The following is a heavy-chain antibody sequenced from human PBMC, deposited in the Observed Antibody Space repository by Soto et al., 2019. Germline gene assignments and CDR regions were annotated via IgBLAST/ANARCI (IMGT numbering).Heavy chain of an antibody. CDR1: GGSISSGGYY. Sequence: SETLSLTCTVSGGSISSGGYYWSWIRQHPGKGLEWIGYIYYSGSTYYNPSLKSRVTISVDTSKNQFSLKLSSVTAADTAVYYCARWTYSSGWDEQKYFQHWGQGTLVTVSS. V-gene: IGHV4-31*03. CDR2: IYYSGST. CDR3: ARWTYSSGWDEQKYFQH. D-gene: IGHD6-19*01. J-gene: IGHJ1*01.